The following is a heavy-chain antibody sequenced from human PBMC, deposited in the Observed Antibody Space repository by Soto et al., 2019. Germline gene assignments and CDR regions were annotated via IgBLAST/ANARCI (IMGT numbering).Heavy chain of an antibody. CDR3: ARDWSTPLSYYYGMDV. J-gene: IGHJ6*02. V-gene: IGHV3-33*01. CDR2: IWYDRSNK. CDR1: GFTFSSYG. D-gene: IGHD2-2*01. Sequence: GGSLRLSCAGSGFTFSSYGMHWVRQAPGKGLEWVAVIWYDRSNKYYADSVKGRFTISRDNSKNTLYLQMNSLRAEDTAVYYCARDWSTPLSYYYGMDVWGQGTTVTVSS.